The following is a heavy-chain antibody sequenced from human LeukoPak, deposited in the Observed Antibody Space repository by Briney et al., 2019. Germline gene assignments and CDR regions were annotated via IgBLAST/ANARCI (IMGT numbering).Heavy chain of an antibody. J-gene: IGHJ6*03. CDR3: ARGGGDIVVVPAANGYMDV. CDR1: GGSFSGYY. CDR2: INHSGST. Sequence: SETLSLTCAVYGGSFSGYYWSWIRQPPGKGLEWIGEINHSGSTNYNPSLKSRVTISVDTSKNQFSLKLSSVTAADTAVYYCARGGGDIVVVPAANGYMDVWGKGTTVTVSS. D-gene: IGHD2-2*01. V-gene: IGHV4-34*01.